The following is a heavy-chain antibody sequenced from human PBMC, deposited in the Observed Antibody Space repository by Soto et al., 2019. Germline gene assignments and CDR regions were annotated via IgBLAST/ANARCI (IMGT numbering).Heavy chain of an antibody. J-gene: IGHJ5*02. CDR1: GFTFSSYG. CDR3: AKDPGIAARPGGWFDP. CDR2: ISYDGSNK. D-gene: IGHD6-6*01. V-gene: IGHV3-30*18. Sequence: SLRLSCAASGFTFSSYGMHWVRQAPGKGLARVAVISYDGSNKYYADSVKGRFTISRDNSKNTLYLQMNSLRAEDTAVYYCAKDPGIAARPGGWFDPWGQGTLVTVSS.